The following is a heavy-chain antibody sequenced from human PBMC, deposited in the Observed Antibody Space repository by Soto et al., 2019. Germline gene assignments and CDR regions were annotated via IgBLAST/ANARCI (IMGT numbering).Heavy chain of an antibody. CDR2: ISAYSANT. CDR1: GYSFINYD. J-gene: IGHJ3*02. D-gene: IGHD3-10*01. CDR3: ARVPRGTMVLDI. Sequence: ASVKVSCKASGYSFINYDMGWVRQAPGQGLVWMGWISAYSANTKYAESLQGRVTLTTDTSASTAYMELRSLRSDDTAVYYCARVPRGTMVLDIWGQGTMVTVSS. V-gene: IGHV1-18*04.